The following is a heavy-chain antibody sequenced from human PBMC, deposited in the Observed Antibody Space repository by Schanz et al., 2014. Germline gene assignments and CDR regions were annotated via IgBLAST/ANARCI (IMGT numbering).Heavy chain of an antibody. J-gene: IGHJ6*03. CDR3: ARDAVALVPEYFMDV. Sequence: VQLVDSGGGLVQPGGSLRLSCAASGFTFRSYSMNWVRQAPGKGLEWVALVWSDGNTKYYVDSVKGRFTISRDNSMNTLHLQMDGLRVEDTAVYYCARDAVALVPEYFMDVWGKGTPVTVSS. V-gene: IGHV3-33*08. CDR2: VWSDGNTK. CDR1: GFTFRSYS. D-gene: IGHD2-15*01.